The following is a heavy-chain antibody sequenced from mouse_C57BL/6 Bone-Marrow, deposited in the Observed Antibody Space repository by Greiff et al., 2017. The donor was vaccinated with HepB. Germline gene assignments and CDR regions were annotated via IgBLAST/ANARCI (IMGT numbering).Heavy chain of an antibody. D-gene: IGHD2-10*02. J-gene: IGHJ4*01. Sequence: VNVVESGPGLVAPSQSLSITCTVSGFSLTSYGVHWVRQPPGKGLEWLVVIWSDGSTTYNSALKSRLSISKDNSKSQVFLKMNSLQTDDTAMYYCARHGYGNYAMDYWGQGTSVTVSS. CDR1: GFSLTSYG. CDR2: IWSDGST. CDR3: ARHGYGNYAMDY. V-gene: IGHV2-6-1*01.